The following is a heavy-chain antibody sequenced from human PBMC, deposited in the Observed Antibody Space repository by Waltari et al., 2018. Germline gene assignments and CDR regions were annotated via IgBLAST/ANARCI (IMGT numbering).Heavy chain of an antibody. J-gene: IGHJ3*02. CDR2: IKQDGSEK. Sequence: EVQLVESGGGLVQPGGSLRLSCAASGFTFSSYWMSWVRQAPGKGLEWVANIKQDGSEKYYVDSVKDRFTISRDNAKNSLYLQMNSLRAEDTAVYYCARARRWGWEHDAFDIWGQGTMVTVSS. CDR1: GFTFSSYW. D-gene: IGHD1-26*01. CDR3: ARARRWGWEHDAFDI. V-gene: IGHV3-7*01.